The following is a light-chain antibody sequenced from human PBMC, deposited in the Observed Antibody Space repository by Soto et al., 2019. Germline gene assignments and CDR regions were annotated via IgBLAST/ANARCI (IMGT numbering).Light chain of an antibody. V-gene: IGKV1-5*03. CDR2: MAS. CDR1: QSISSW. Sequence: DMQLPKSHPTLSGSLVNMFSIXCRASQSISSWLAWYQQKPGKAPKLLIYMASSVESGVPSRFSGSGSGTEFTLTISSLQPDDCATYYCQQYNSYWTFGQGTKVDI. CDR3: QQYNSYWT. J-gene: IGKJ1*01.